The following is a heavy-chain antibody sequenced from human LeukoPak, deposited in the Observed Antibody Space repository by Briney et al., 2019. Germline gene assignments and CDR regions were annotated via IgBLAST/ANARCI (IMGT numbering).Heavy chain of an antibody. Sequence: GGSLRLSCEAFGFTFRTSAMNWVRQAPGRGLEWVSTISGTTTNTYYADSVKGRFTVSRDNSKNTLFLQMNSLRAEDTAVYYCANNWNVDVWGQGTTVTVSS. CDR3: ANNWNVDV. CDR2: ISGTTTNT. J-gene: IGHJ6*02. V-gene: IGHV3-23*01. CDR1: GFTFRTSA. D-gene: IGHD1-20*01.